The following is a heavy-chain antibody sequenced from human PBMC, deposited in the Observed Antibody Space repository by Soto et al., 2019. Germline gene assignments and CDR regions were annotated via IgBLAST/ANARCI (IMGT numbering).Heavy chain of an antibody. D-gene: IGHD3-22*01. J-gene: IGHJ6*02. CDR1: GNSFTSDW. CDR3: ARPSYYYDSSGYYLYYGMDV. Sequence: GESLKISCNGSGNSFTSDWISGVRQMPRKGLGWMGRIDPSDSYTNYSPSFQGHVTISADKSISTDYLQWSSLKASDTAMYYCARPSYYYDSSGYYLYYGMDVWGQGTTVTVSS. V-gene: IGHV5-10-1*01. CDR2: IDPSDSYT.